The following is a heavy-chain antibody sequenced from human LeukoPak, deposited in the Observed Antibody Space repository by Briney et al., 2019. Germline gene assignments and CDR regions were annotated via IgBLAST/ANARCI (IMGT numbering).Heavy chain of an antibody. V-gene: IGHV1-2*06. CDR2: INPRGGGT. Sequence: ASVKVSCKASGYSFSDHYIHWVRQAPGQGLEWMGRINPRGGGTKYAQNFQGSVTMTRDTSITTAYMELTRLGSDDTALYYCARQVGHTSGWYFFDFWGQGTLVTVSS. CDR1: GYSFSDHY. J-gene: IGHJ4*02. CDR3: ARQVGHTSGWYFFDF. D-gene: IGHD6-19*01.